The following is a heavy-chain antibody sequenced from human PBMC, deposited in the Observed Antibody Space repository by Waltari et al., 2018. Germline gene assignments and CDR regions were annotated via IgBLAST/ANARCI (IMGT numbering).Heavy chain of an antibody. J-gene: IGHJ5*02. CDR2: IYHSGST. V-gene: IGHV4-38-2*02. CDR3: ARDLGGSELRESFSGFNWFDP. D-gene: IGHD3-16*01. CDR1: GYSISSGYY. Sequence: QVQLQESGPGLVKPSETLSLTCAVSGYSISSGYYWGWIRQPPGKGLGWIGSIYHSGSTYYNPSLKGRVTISVDTAKNQFSLKLGSVTAADTAVYYCARDLGGSELRESFSGFNWFDPWGQGTLVTVSS.